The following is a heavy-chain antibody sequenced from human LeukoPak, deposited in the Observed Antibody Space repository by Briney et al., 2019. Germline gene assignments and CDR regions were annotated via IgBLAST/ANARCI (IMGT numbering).Heavy chain of an antibody. Sequence: PGGSLRLSCAASGFTFSSYSMNWVRQAPGKGLEWVSSISSSSSYIYYADSVKGRFTISRDNAKNSLYLQMNSLRAEDTAVYYCARVHNHVAEPRMAVAAFDYWGQGTLVTVSS. CDR2: ISSSSSYI. CDR3: ARVHNHVAEPRMAVAAFDY. V-gene: IGHV3-21*01. CDR1: GFTFSSYS. D-gene: IGHD6-19*01. J-gene: IGHJ4*02.